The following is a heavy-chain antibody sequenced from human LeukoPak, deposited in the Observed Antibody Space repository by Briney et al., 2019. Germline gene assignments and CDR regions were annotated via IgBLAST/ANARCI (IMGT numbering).Heavy chain of an antibody. CDR3: ARERSENRYSNGPPRGSFDI. CDR2: INPNSGGT. J-gene: IGHJ3*02. CDR1: ANTFTAYY. Sequence: ASVKVSCKASANTFTAYYIHWVRQVPGQGLEWMGWINPNSGGTNYTQNFQGRVTATRDTSISTAYMELSRLTSDDTAMYYCARERSENRYSNGPPRGSFDIWGQGTSVSVSS. D-gene: IGHD4-11*01. V-gene: IGHV1-2*02.